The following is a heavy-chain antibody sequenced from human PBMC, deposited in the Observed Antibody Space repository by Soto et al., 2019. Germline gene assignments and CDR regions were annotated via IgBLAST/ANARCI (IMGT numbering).Heavy chain of an antibody. J-gene: IGHJ6*03. CDR1: GDSVSSNSAA. CDR2: TYYRSRWYN. Sequence: SQTLSLNCAISGDSVSSNSAAWNWIKLSTSRGLEWLARTYYRSRWYNDYAVSVRSRITVNPDTSKNQFSLQLTSVTPEDTAVYYCAGTTSHQWYYMDVWGKGTTVTVSS. CDR3: AGTTSHQWYYMDV. V-gene: IGHV6-1*01. D-gene: IGHD1-7*01.